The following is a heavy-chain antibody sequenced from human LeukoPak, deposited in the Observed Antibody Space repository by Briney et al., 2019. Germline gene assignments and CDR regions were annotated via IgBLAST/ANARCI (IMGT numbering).Heavy chain of an antibody. J-gene: IGHJ6*03. V-gene: IGHV3-21*01. Sequence: GGSLRLSCAASGFTFSSYSMNWVRQAPGKGLEWVSSISSSSSYIYYADSVKGRFTISRDNAKKSLYLQMNSLRAEDTALYYCARDGDTVLTRGYYYYMDVWGKGTTVTVSS. CDR2: ISSSSSYI. CDR3: ARDGDTVLTRGYYYYMDV. CDR1: GFTFSSYS. D-gene: IGHD4-23*01.